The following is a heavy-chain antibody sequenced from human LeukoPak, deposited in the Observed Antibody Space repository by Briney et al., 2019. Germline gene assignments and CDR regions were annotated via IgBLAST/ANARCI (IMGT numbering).Heavy chain of an antibody. CDR1: GGTFSSYA. CDR3: ARGRQQWLGDYYYGMDV. Sequence: SVKVSCKASGGTFSSYAISWVRQAPGQGLEWMGGIIPIFGTANYAQKFQGRVTITADESTSTAYMELSSLRSEDTAVYYCARGRQQWLGDYYYGMDVWGQGTTVTVSS. D-gene: IGHD6-19*01. CDR2: IIPIFGTA. J-gene: IGHJ6*02. V-gene: IGHV1-69*13.